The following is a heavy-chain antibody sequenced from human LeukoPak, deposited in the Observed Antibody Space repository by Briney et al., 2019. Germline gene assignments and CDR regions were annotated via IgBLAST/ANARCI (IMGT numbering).Heavy chain of an antibody. CDR2: IYHSGST. V-gene: IGHV4-4*02. CDR3: ARDRSSTSFYCYYGMDV. Sequence: SETLSLTCAVSGGSISSSNWWSWVRQPPGKGLEWIGEIYHSGSTNYNPSLKSRVTISVDKSKNQFSLKLSSVTAADTAVYYCARDRSSTSFYCYYGMDVWGQGTTVTVSS. D-gene: IGHD2-2*01. CDR1: GGSISSSNW. J-gene: IGHJ6*02.